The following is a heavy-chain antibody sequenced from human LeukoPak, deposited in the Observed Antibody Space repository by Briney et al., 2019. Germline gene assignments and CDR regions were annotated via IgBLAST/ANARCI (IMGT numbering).Heavy chain of an antibody. Sequence: PGGSLRLSCAASGFTVSSNYMSWVRQAPGKGLEWVSVIYSGGSTYYADSVKGRLTISRDNSKNTLYLQMNSLRAEDTAVYYCARDAMVRGVILDYYYYYGMDVWGQGTTVTVSS. CDR2: IYSGGST. J-gene: IGHJ6*02. CDR3: ARDAMVRGVILDYYYYYGMDV. D-gene: IGHD3-10*01. V-gene: IGHV3-66*01. CDR1: GFTVSSNY.